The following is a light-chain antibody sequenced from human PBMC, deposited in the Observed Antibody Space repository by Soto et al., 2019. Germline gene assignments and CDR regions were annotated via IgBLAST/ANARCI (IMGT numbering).Light chain of an antibody. Sequence: DVVVTQSPLSLPVTLGQPASISCRSSQSIVYSDGNIYLNWFQQRPGQSPRRLIYKFSNRDSGVPDRVSGSGSGTDFTLRISRVEAEDVGIYYCTQGSHWPPTFGQGTKVEIK. CDR1: QSIVYSDGNIY. CDR3: TQGSHWPPT. J-gene: IGKJ1*01. V-gene: IGKV2-30*01. CDR2: KFS.